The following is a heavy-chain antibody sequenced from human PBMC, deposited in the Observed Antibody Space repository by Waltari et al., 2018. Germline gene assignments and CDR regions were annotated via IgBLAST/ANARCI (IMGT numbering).Heavy chain of an antibody. D-gene: IGHD3-9*01. CDR1: GFTVSSNY. CDR3: ASPIYDILTGYGYYGMDV. Sequence: EVQLVESGGGLIQPGGSLRLSCAASGFTVSSNYMSWVRQAPGKGLEWVQVIDSGGSTYYADSVKGRFTISRDNSKNTLYLQMNSLRAEDTAVYYCASPIYDILTGYGYYGMDVWGQGTTVTVSS. V-gene: IGHV3-53*01. CDR2: IDSGGST. J-gene: IGHJ6*02.